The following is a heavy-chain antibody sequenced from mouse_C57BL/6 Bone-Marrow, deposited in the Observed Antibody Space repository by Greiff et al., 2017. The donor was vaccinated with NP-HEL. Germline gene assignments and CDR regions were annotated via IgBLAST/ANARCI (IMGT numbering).Heavy chain of an antibody. Sequence: QVQLKESGPGLVQPSQSLSITCTVSGFSLTSYGVHWVRQTPGQGLEWLGVLWSGGSTAYNEAFISRLGTSKDNSKSQVFFKMNSLQADDTAIYYCARKIPPTGLYAMDYWGQGTSVTVSS. CDR1: GFSLTSYG. D-gene: IGHD3-1*01. J-gene: IGHJ4*01. CDR3: ARKIPPTGLYAMDY. V-gene: IGHV2-2*01. CDR2: LWSGGST.